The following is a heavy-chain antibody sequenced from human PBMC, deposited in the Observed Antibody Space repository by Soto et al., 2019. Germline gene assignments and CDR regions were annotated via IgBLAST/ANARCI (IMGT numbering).Heavy chain of an antibody. J-gene: IGHJ3*02. V-gene: IGHV4-31*03. D-gene: IGHD1-7*01. Sequence: PSETXSLTCTVSGGSISSGGYYWRWIRQHPGKGLEWIGYIYYSGSTYYNPSLKSRVTISVDTSKNQFSLKLSSVTAADTAVYYCARPVITGTTAFYIWGQGTMVTVSS. CDR3: ARPVITGTTAFYI. CDR1: GGSISSGGYY. CDR2: IYYSGST.